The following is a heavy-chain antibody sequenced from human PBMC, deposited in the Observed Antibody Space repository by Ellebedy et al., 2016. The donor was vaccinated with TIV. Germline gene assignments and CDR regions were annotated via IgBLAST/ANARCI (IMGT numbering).Heavy chain of an antibody. V-gene: IGHV1-18*04. D-gene: IGHD6-19*01. J-gene: IGHJ4*02. CDR2: ISAYNGNT. CDR1: GYTFTSYG. Sequence: ASVKVSCXASGYTFTSYGISWVRQAPGQGLEWMGWISAYNGNTNYAQKLQGRVTMTTDTSTSTACMELRSLRSDDTAVYYCATIAVAGTDDYWGQGTLVTVSS. CDR3: ATIAVAGTDDY.